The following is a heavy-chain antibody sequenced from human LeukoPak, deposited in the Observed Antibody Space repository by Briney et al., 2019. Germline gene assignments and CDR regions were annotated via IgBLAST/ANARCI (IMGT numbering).Heavy chain of an antibody. CDR3: ARVPYGSGYYGPFGY. D-gene: IGHD3-22*01. J-gene: IGHJ4*02. CDR2: INPSGGST. Sequence: GASVKVSCKASGYTFTNYYMHWVRQAPGQGLEWMGIINPSGGSTSYAQKFQGRVTMTRDMSTSTVYMELRSLRSDDTAVYYCARVPYGSGYYGPFGYWGQGTLVTVSS. V-gene: IGHV1-46*01. CDR1: GYTFTNYY.